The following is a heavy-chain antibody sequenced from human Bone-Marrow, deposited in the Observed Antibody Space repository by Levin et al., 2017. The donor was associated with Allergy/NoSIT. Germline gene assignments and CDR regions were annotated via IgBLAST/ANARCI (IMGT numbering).Heavy chain of an antibody. J-gene: IGHJ3*01. V-gene: IGHV3-23*01. CDR1: GLTLSRYG. Sequence: GESLKISCAASGLTLSRYGMTWVRQAPGKGLEWVASITGSGGTTYHADSGKGRFTISRDNSRNRLYLQMNSLRAEDTALYYCTRDPNGDYVGACDAWGQGTMVTVSS. CDR2: ITGSGGTT. D-gene: IGHD4-17*01. CDR3: TRDPNGDYVGACDA.